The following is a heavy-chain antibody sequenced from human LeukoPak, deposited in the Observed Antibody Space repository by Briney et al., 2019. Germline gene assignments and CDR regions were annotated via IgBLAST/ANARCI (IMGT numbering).Heavy chain of an antibody. CDR2: INCNGGST. J-gene: IGHJ4*02. CDR1: GFTFDDYG. V-gene: IGHV3-20*04. Sequence: GGSLRLSCAASGFTFDDYGMSWVRQAPGKGLEWVSGINCNGGSTGYADSVKGRFTISRDNAKNSLYLQMNSLRAEDTAVYYCERDPGSVVTSLPHFDYWGQGTLVTVSS. CDR3: ERDPGSVVTSLPHFDY. D-gene: IGHD2-21*02.